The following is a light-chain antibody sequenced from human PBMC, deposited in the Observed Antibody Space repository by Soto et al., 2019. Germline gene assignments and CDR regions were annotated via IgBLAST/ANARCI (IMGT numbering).Light chain of an antibody. J-gene: IGKJ1*01. CDR1: QSISGW. V-gene: IGKV1-5*01. CDR3: QQYKKWPRT. Sequence: IRLTQSPSSLSASVGDRVTITCRASQSISGWLAWYQQKPGKAPKLLIYDASSLESGVPSRFSGSGSGTEFTLTISSLQSEDFAVYYCQQYKKWPRTFGHGTKVDIK. CDR2: DAS.